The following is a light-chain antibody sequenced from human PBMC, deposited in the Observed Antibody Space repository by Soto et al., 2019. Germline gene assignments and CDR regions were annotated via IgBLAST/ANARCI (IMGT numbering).Light chain of an antibody. CDR3: CSFSTSATWV. Sequence: QSVLTQPASVSGSPGQSITISCTGTNSDVGGYDYVSWFQQHPGGAPNLIIYGVGNRPSGVSTRFSGSKSANTASLTISGLQAEDEADYYCCSFSTSATWVFGGGTKVTVL. CDR2: GVG. V-gene: IGLV2-14*01. CDR1: NSDVGGYDY. J-gene: IGLJ3*02.